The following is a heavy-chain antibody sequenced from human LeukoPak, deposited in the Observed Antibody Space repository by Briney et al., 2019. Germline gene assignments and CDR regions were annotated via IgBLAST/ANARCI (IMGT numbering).Heavy chain of an antibody. D-gene: IGHD3-16*01. CDR3: GKGGGAGDYYYYGMDV. CDR2: ISWNSGSI. J-gene: IGHJ6*02. V-gene: IGHV3-9*01. CDR1: GVTFDDYA. Sequence: PGGSLRLSCAASGVTFDDYAMHWVRQAPGKGLEWVSGISWNSGSIGYADSVKGRFPISRGNAKNFLYLTINSLRAEDTALYYFGKGGGAGDYYYYGMDVWGQGTTVTVSS.